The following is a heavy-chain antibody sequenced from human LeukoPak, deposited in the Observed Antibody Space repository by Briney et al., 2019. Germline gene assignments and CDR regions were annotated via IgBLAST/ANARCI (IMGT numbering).Heavy chain of an antibody. V-gene: IGHV4-39*07. CDR1: GDSSSNSIYY. J-gene: IGHJ4*02. CDR3: AREYTLYRSGWFLDY. CDR2: IDYSGGT. D-gene: IGHD6-19*01. Sequence: SETLSLTCTVSGDSSSNSIYYWGWIRQPPGKGLEWIGSIDYSGGTYYNPSLKSRASISIDTSKIQFSLKLSSVTAADTAMYYCAREYTLYRSGWFLDYWGQGTVVTVSS.